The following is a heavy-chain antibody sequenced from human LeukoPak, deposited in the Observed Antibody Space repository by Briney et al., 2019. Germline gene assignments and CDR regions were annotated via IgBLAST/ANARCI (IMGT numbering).Heavy chain of an antibody. J-gene: IGHJ4*02. CDR3: AAITMVRGWVFDY. V-gene: IGHV3-66*01. CDR2: MYSGGST. CDR1: GFTVSSNY. D-gene: IGHD3-10*01. Sequence: PGGSLRLSCAASGFTVSSNYMSWVRQAPGKGLEWVSVMYSGGSTYYADSVKGRFTISRDNSKNTLYLQMNSLRAEDTAVYYCAAITMVRGWVFDYWGQGTLVTVSS.